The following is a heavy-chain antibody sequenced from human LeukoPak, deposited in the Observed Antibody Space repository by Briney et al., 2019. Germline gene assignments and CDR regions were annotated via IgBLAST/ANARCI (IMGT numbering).Heavy chain of an antibody. D-gene: IGHD3-22*01. V-gene: IGHV3-23*01. CDR1: GFTFSSYA. J-gene: IGHJ4*02. Sequence: TGGSLRLSCAASGFTFSSYAMNWVRQAPGKGLEWVSGISASSRIYYADSVKGRFTISRDNSKNTLYLQVNSLRADDTAVYYCAKGSYYDSSGYYYFDYWGQGTLVTVSS. CDR2: ISASSRI. CDR3: AKGSYYDSSGYYYFDY.